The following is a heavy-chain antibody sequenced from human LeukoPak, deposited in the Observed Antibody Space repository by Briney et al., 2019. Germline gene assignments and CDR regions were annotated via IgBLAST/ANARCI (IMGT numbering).Heavy chain of an antibody. CDR1: GGSISSYY. D-gene: IGHD4-17*01. V-gene: IGHV4-59*01. CDR2: IYYSGST. CDR3: ARVVVYGDYGMDV. J-gene: IGHJ6*02. Sequence: PSETLSLTCTVSGGSISSYYWSWFRQPPGKGLEWFGYIYYSGSTNYNPSLKSRVTISVDTSKNQFSLKLSSVTAADTAVYYCARVVVYGDYGMDVWGQGTTVTVSS.